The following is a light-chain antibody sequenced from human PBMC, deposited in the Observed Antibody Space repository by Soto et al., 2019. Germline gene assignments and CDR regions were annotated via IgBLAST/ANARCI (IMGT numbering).Light chain of an antibody. CDR1: SSDVGGYKY. CDR3: CSYAGSYTYV. J-gene: IGLJ1*01. CDR2: DVS. V-gene: IGLV2-11*01. Sequence: QSVLTQPRSVSGSPGQSVTISCTGTSSDVGGYKYVSWYQPHPGKAPTVVIYDVSKRPSGVPDRFSGSKSGNTASLTISGLQAEDEADYYCCSYAGSYTYVFGTGTKVTVL.